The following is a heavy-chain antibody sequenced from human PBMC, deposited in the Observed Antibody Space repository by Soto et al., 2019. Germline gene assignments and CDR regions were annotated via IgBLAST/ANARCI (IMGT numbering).Heavy chain of an antibody. D-gene: IGHD3-10*01. CDR2: IYYSGNT. J-gene: IGHJ6*02. CDR3: ARSSTYGSGSYGARFSNYYGMDV. Sequence: PSETLSLTCTVSGGSISSGGYYWSWIRQHPGKGLEWIGFIYYSGNTYYNPSLTSRVTISVDTSKNQFSLKLSSVTAADTAVYYCARSSTYGSGSYGARFSNYYGMDVWGQGTTVTVSS. V-gene: IGHV4-31*03. CDR1: GGSISSGGYY.